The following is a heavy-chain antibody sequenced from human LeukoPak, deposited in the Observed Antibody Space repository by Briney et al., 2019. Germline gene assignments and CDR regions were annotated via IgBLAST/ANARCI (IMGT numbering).Heavy chain of an antibody. J-gene: IGHJ6*02. CDR2: ISYDGSNK. CDR1: GFTFNNYA. V-gene: IGHV3-30-3*01. D-gene: IGHD2-21*02. CDR3: ARDAYCGGDCYSPRAIYYYYDMDV. Sequence: PGGSLRLSCAASGFTFNNYALHWVRQAPGKVLEWVAVISYDGSNKNYADSVKGRFTISRDNSKNTLYLQMNSLRTEDTAVYYCARDAYCGGDCYSPRAIYYYYDMDVWGQGTTVTVSS.